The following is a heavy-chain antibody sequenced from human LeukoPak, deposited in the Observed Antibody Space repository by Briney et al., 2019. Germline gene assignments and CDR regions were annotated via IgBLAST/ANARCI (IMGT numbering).Heavy chain of an antibody. CDR3: AREDYYDGSGYYYDGDNWFDP. Sequence: ASVKVSRKASGYTFTSYDINWVRQATGQGLERMGWMNSNSGNTGNAQKFQGRVTMTRNTSISTAYMELSSLRSEDTAVYYCAREDYYDGSGYYYDGDNWFDPWGQGTLVTVSS. J-gene: IGHJ5*02. V-gene: IGHV1-8*01. D-gene: IGHD3-22*01. CDR1: GYTFTSYD. CDR2: MNSNSGNT.